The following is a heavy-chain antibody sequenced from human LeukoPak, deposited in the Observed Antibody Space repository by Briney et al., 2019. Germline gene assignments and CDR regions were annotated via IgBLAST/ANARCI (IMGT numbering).Heavy chain of an antibody. V-gene: IGHV3-23*01. CDR3: VKSRGSGSYSFDC. D-gene: IGHD3-10*01. J-gene: IGHJ4*02. Sequence: GGSLRLSCAASGFTFRTYAMSWVRQAPGKGLEWVSTISNSGGDTYYADSVKGRFTISRDNSKNTLHVQMNSLRAEDTAIYYCVKSRGSGSYSFDCWGQGTLVTASS. CDR2: ISNSGGDT. CDR1: GFTFRTYA.